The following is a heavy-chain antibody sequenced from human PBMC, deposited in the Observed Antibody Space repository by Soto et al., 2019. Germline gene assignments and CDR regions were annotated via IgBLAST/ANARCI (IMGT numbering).Heavy chain of an antibody. Sequence: QVQLVESGGGVVQPGRSLRLSCAASGFTFSSYAMHWVRQAPGKGLEWVAVISYDGGNKYYADSVKGRFTISRDNSKNTLYLQMNSLRAEDTAVYYCARGSGIAVAVYYFDCWGQGTLVTVSS. CDR2: ISYDGGNK. CDR1: GFTFSSYA. D-gene: IGHD6-19*01. CDR3: ARGSGIAVAVYYFDC. J-gene: IGHJ4*02. V-gene: IGHV3-30-3*01.